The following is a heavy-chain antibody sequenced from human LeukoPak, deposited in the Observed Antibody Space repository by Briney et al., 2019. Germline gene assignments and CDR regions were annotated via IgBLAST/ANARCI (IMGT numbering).Heavy chain of an antibody. CDR1: GFTFSSYA. J-gene: IGHJ4*02. V-gene: IGHV3-23*01. Sequence: GGSLRLSCAASGFTFSSYAMSWVRQAPGKGLEWVSAISGSGGSTYYADSVKGRFTISRDNSKNTLYLQMNSLRAEDTAVYYCAKDQGYSSGWPGTLDYWGQGTLVTVSS. CDR3: AKDQGYSSGWPGTLDY. D-gene: IGHD6-19*01. CDR2: ISGSGGST.